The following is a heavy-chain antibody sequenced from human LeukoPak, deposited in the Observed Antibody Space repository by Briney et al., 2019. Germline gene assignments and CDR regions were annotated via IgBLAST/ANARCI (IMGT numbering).Heavy chain of an antibody. V-gene: IGHV4-61*02. CDR3: ARQTGSGLFILP. Sequence: SETLSLTCTVSGGSISNGGYYWSWIRQPAGKGLEWIGRIYTSGSTNYNPSLKSRLTISVDTSKNQFSLKLTSVTAADTAVYYCARQTGSGLFILPGGQGTLVTVSS. J-gene: IGHJ4*02. CDR2: IYTSGST. CDR1: GGSISNGGYY. D-gene: IGHD3/OR15-3a*01.